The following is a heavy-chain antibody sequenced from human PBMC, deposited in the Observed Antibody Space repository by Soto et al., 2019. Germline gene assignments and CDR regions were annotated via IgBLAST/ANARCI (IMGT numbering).Heavy chain of an antibody. CDR3: ARQNDYSNLGFDP. V-gene: IGHV4-39*01. Sequence: PSETLSLTCTVSGGSISSSSYYWGWIRQPPGKGLGRIGSIYYGGSAYYNRSLKRRVTISVDTSKNQFPLKLSSVTAADTAVYYCARQNDYSNLGFDPWGRGTMVTVAS. CDR1: GGSISSSSYY. D-gene: IGHD4-4*01. J-gene: IGHJ5*02. CDR2: IYYGGSA.